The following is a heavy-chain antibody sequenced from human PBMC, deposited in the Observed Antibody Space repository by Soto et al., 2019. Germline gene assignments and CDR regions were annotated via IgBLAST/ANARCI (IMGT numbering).Heavy chain of an antibody. CDR3: AHRRLQNGDGDRGIFDY. V-gene: IGHV2-5*02. J-gene: IGHJ4*02. D-gene: IGHD2-21*02. CDR1: GFSLSTSGVG. CDR2: IYWDDDK. Sequence: QIALKESGPTRVRPTQTLTLTCTFSGFSLSTSGVGVGWIRQPPGKALECLALIYWDDDKRYSPSLKSRLTITKDTYKNEVVLTMTNMDPGDTATYDGAHRRLQNGDGDRGIFDYWGQGTLVTVSS.